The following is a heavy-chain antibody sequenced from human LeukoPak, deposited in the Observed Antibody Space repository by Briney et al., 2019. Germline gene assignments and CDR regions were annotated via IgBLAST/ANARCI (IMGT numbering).Heavy chain of an antibody. D-gene: IGHD2-8*01. J-gene: IGHJ5*02. Sequence: PGGSLRLSCAASGFTFSSYWMSGGRQGPGKGLEWVANIKQDGSEKNNVDSVTGRFTISRDNAKNSLYLQMDSRRAEDTAVYYSARDMLGGFDPWGQGTLVTVSS. CDR2: IKQDGSEK. CDR3: ARDMLGGFDP. CDR1: GFTFSSYW. V-gene: IGHV3-7*03.